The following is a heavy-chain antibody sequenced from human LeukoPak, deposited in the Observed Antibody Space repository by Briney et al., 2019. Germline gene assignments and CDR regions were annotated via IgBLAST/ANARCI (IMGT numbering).Heavy chain of an antibody. CDR2: IYYSGST. Sequence: SETLSLTCTVSGGSISSYYWSWIRQPPGKGLEWIGYIYYSGSTNYNPSLKSRVTISVDTSKNQFSLKLNSVTAADTAVYYCASLPVGAAAGSRPFDYWGQGTLVTVSS. D-gene: IGHD6-13*01. CDR3: ASLPVGAAAGSRPFDY. J-gene: IGHJ4*02. CDR1: GGSISSYY. V-gene: IGHV4-59*08.